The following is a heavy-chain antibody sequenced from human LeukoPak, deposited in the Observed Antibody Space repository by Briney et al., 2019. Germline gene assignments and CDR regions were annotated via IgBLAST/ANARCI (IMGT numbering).Heavy chain of an antibody. D-gene: IGHD6-6*01. Sequence: GGSLRLSCAASGFTFDDYGMSWARQAPGKGLEWVSGINWNGGSTGYADSVKGRFTISRDNAKNSLYLQMNSLRAEDTALYYCAKDSSSSLDHWGQGTLVTVSS. V-gene: IGHV3-20*04. CDR2: INWNGGST. J-gene: IGHJ4*02. CDR3: AKDSSSSLDH. CDR1: GFTFDDYG.